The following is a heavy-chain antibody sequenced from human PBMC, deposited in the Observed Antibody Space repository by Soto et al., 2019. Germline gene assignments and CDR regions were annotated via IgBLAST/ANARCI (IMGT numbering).Heavy chain of an antibody. V-gene: IGHV4-39*01. CDR2: IYSGST. CDR1: GGSISSSSSY. J-gene: IGHJ4*02. CDR3: ATTRGIAVGGSFDY. D-gene: IGHD6-13*01. Sequence: QLQLQESGPGLVKPSETLSVTCTVSGGSISSSSSYWGWIRQPPGKGLEWIGTIYSGSTYYNPSLKCRVTISVDTSKNQFSLKLSSVAAADTAIYFCATTRGIAVGGSFDYWGQGTLVTVSS.